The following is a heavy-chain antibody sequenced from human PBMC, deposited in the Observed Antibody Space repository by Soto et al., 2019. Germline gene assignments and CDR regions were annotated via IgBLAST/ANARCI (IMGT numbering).Heavy chain of an antibody. CDR3: AKHAAAAAPDY. CDR2: ISASGGGT. D-gene: IGHD2-2*01. Sequence: EVQLLESGGGLVQPGGSLRLSCTASGFTFSSYAMSWVRQAPGKGLEWVSLISASGGGTYYADSVKGRFTISRDNSKNTLYLHMHSLRAEDTAVYYCAKHAAAAAPDYWGQGTQGTFSS. CDR1: GFTFSSYA. J-gene: IGHJ4*02. V-gene: IGHV3-23*01.